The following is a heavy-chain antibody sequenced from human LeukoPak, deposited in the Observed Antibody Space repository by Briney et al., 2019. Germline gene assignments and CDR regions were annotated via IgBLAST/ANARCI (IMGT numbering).Heavy chain of an antibody. Sequence: GGSLRLSCAASGFTFSSYSMNWVRQAPGKGLEWVSSISSSSSYIYYADSVKGRFTIARDNAKNALYLQMNSLRAEDTAVYYCARAAELRFLEWLPESVDYWGQGTLVTVAS. CDR2: ISSSSSYI. D-gene: IGHD3-3*01. J-gene: IGHJ4*02. CDR3: ARAAELRFLEWLPESVDY. V-gene: IGHV3-21*01. CDR1: GFTFSSYS.